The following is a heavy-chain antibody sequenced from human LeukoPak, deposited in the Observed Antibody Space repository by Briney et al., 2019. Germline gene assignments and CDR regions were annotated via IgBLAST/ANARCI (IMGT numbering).Heavy chain of an antibody. CDR1: GYTFTSYD. D-gene: IGHD6-13*01. CDR3: AGFSSSWSRVAYNWFDP. J-gene: IGHJ5*02. Sequence: ASVKVSCKASGYTFTSYDINWVRQATGQGLEWMRWMNPNSGNTGYAQKFQGRVTMTRNTSISTAYMELSSLRSEDTAVYYCAGFSSSWSRVAYNWFDPWGQGTLVTVSS. CDR2: MNPNSGNT. V-gene: IGHV1-8*01.